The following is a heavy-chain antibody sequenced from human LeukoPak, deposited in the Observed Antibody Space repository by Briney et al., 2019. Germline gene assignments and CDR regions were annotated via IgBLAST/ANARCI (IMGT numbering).Heavy chain of an antibody. V-gene: IGHV4-34*01. Sequence: SETLSLTCAVYGGSFSGYYWSWIRQPPGKGLEWIGEINHSGSTNYNPSLKSRVTISVDTSKNQFSLKLSSVTAADTAVYYCARDLVESTYYGSGSSVSYGMDVWGQGTTVTVSS. CDR3: ARDLVESTYYGSGSSVSYGMDV. CDR1: GGSFSGYY. D-gene: IGHD3-10*01. CDR2: INHSGST. J-gene: IGHJ6*02.